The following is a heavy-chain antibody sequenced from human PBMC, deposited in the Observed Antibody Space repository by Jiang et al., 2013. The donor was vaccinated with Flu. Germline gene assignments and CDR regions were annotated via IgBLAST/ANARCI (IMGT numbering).Heavy chain of an antibody. CDR3: ARDPVTMVQGVIRVGAFDI. J-gene: IGHJ3*02. Sequence: LKSRVTISVDTSKNQXSLKLSSVTAADTAVYYCARDPVTMVQGVIRVGAFDIWGQGTMVTVSS. V-gene: IGHV4-31*02. D-gene: IGHD3-10*01.